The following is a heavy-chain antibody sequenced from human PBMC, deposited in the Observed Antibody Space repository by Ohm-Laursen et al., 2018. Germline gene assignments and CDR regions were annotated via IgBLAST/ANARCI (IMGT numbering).Heavy chain of an antibody. Sequence: SLRLSCAASGFTFSSYSMSWVRQAPGKGLEWVSTISGSGGTIYYADSVKGRFTISRDNAKNSLYLQMNSLKTEDTGVYYCSTDHFSWGQGTLVTVSS. CDR3: STDHFS. D-gene: IGHD2/OR15-2a*01. V-gene: IGHV3-11*01. CDR2: ISGSGGTI. CDR1: GFTFSSYS. J-gene: IGHJ5*02.